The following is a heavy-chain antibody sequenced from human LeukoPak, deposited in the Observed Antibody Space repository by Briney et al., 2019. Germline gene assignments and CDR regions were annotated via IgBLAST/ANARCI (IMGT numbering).Heavy chain of an antibody. Sequence: PGGSLRLSCAASGFTFSNAWMSWVRQAPGKGPEWVGRIKSKKDGGTTDYATPVKGRFTISRDDSKNTVYLQMNSLKTEDTALYYCSTFADDGYWGQGTLVTVSS. D-gene: IGHD3-16*01. CDR2: IKSKKDGGTT. CDR3: STFADDGY. J-gene: IGHJ4*02. CDR1: GFTFSNAW. V-gene: IGHV3-15*01.